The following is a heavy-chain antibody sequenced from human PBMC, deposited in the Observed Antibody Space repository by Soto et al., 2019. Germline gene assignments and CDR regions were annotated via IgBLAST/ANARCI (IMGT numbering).Heavy chain of an antibody. J-gene: IGHJ4*02. CDR1: GVTFSSYA. V-gene: IGHV3-23*01. CDR2: ISGSGGST. CDR3: AKDHWFGELFEFYY. D-gene: IGHD3-10*01. Sequence: EVQLLESGGGLVQPGGSLRLSCAASGVTFSSYAMSWVRQAPGKGLEWVSDISGSGGSTYYADSVKGRFTISRDNSKNTLYLQMNSLRAEDTAEYYGAKDHWFGELFEFYYWGQGTLVTVSS.